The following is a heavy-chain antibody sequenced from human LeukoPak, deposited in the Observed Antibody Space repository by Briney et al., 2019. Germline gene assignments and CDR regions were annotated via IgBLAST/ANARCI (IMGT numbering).Heavy chain of an antibody. Sequence: SETLPLTCTVSGGSISSYYWSWIRQPPGKGLEWIGYIYYSGSTNYNPSLKSRVTISVDTSKNQFSLKLSSVTAADTAVYYCARSHLWFGEFWNFDYWGQGTLVTVSS. D-gene: IGHD3-10*01. CDR2: IYYSGST. CDR3: ARSHLWFGEFWNFDY. J-gene: IGHJ4*02. V-gene: IGHV4-59*01. CDR1: GGSISSYY.